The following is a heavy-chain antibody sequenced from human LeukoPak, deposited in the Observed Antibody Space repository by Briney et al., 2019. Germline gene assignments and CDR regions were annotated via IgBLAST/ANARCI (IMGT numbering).Heavy chain of an antibody. V-gene: IGHV1-2*06. D-gene: IGHD3-22*01. Sequence: ASVKVSCKASGYTFTGYYMHWVRQAPGRGLEWMGRINPNSGGTNYAQKFQGRVTMTRDTSISTAYMELSRLRSDDTAVYYCARGSMTMIVVAASGPDYWGQGTLVTVSS. J-gene: IGHJ4*02. CDR3: ARGSMTMIVVAASGPDY. CDR2: INPNSGGT. CDR1: GYTFTGYY.